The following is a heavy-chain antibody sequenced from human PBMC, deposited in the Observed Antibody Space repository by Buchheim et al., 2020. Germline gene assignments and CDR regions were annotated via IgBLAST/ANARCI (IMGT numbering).Heavy chain of an antibody. CDR2: MNPNSGNT. J-gene: IGHJ6*02. D-gene: IGHD2-8*01. V-gene: IGHV1-8*01. CDR1: GYTFTSYD. Sequence: QVQLVQSGAEVKKPGASVKVSCKVSGYTFTSYDINWVRQATGQGLEWMGWMNPNSGNTGYAQKFQGRVTMTRNTSISQAYTELRSLRSEDTAVYYCARAKRPVSSYYYCGMDVWGQGTT. CDR3: ARAKRPVSSYYYCGMDV.